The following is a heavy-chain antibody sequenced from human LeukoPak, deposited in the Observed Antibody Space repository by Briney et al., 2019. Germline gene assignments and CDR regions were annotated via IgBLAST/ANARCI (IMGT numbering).Heavy chain of an antibody. CDR3: ARGTRYCSSTSCYYKWFDP. CDR1: GYTFTGYY. Sequence: ASVKVSCKASGYTFTGYYMHWVRQAPGQGLEWMGWINPNSGGTNYAQKFQGWVTMTRDTSISTAYMELSRLRSDDTAVYYCARGTRYCSSTSCYYKWFDPWGQGTLVTVSS. J-gene: IGHJ5*02. CDR2: INPNSGGT. D-gene: IGHD2-2*01. V-gene: IGHV1-2*04.